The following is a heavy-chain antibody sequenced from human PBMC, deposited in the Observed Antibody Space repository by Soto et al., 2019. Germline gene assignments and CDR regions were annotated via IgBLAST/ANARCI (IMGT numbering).Heavy chain of an antibody. J-gene: IGHJ4*02. D-gene: IGHD1-26*01. CDR1: GYTFTSYG. CDR2: ISAYNGNT. CDR3: AREGGSYFNYFAY. V-gene: IGHV1-18*01. Sequence: QVQLVQSGAEVKKPGASVKVSCKASGYTFTSYGISWVRQAPGQGLEWMGWISAYNGNTNYAQKLQGRVTMTTDTSTRKAYRELRTLRSDDTAVYYCAREGGSYFNYFAYGGQGPLAPVPS.